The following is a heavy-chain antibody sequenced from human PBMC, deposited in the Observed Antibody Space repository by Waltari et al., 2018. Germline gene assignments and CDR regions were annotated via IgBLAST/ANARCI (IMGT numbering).Heavy chain of an antibody. CDR2: ISDSGNT. CDR3: ARETYFYGAGRTFEF. D-gene: IGHD3-10*01. Sequence: QVLLQEPGPGLVKPSETLSLTCNVSGGHIHFNYWAWIRQPPGKGLEWIGDISDSGNTNYHSSLKGRASISVDTSKKQVSLKVISVTAADTAVYYCARETYFYGAGRTFEFWGQGTQVTVS. V-gene: IGHV4-59*01. J-gene: IGHJ4*02. CDR1: GGHIHFNY.